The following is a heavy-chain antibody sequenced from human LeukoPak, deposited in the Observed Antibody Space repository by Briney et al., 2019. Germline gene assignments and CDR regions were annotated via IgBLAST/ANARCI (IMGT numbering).Heavy chain of an antibody. D-gene: IGHD4-23*01. V-gene: IGHV1-46*01. Sequence: ASVKVSCKASGYTFTSYDMHWVRHAPGQGLEWMGIINPSGGSTSYAQKFQGRVTMTRDTSTSTAYMELSSLRSEDTAVYYCASPSGNSDSFFDYWGQGTLVAVSS. J-gene: IGHJ4*02. CDR1: GYTFTSYD. CDR2: INPSGGST. CDR3: ASPSGNSDSFFDY.